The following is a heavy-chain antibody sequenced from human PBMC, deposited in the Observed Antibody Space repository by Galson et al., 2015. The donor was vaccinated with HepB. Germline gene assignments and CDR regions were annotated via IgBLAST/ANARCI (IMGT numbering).Heavy chain of an antibody. J-gene: IGHJ4*02. Sequence: SLRLSCAASGFTFSSYSMNWVRQAPGKGLEWVSSISSSSSYIYYADSVKGRFTISRDNAKNSLYLQMNSMRAEDTAVYYCARYYYDSSGYSDYWGQGTLATVSS. CDR2: ISSSSSYI. V-gene: IGHV3-21*01. CDR1: GFTFSSYS. D-gene: IGHD3-22*01. CDR3: ARYYYDSSGYSDY.